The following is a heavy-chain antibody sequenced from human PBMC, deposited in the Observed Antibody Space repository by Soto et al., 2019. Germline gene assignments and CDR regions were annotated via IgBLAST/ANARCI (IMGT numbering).Heavy chain of an antibody. CDR3: ARWSYLDY. Sequence: LRLSCAASGFAFSSYAMNWVRQAPGKGLEWVSYISSSGTTIYYADSVKGRFSISRDTSQSTLYLQMNSLRADDTAMYYCARWSYLDYWGQGTRVTVSS. J-gene: IGHJ4*02. CDR1: GFAFSSYA. D-gene: IGHD3-3*01. V-gene: IGHV3-48*03. CDR2: ISSSGTTI.